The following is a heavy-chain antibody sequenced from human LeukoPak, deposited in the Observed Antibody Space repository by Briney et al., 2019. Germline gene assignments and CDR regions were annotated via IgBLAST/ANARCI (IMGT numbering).Heavy chain of an antibody. CDR1: GFTFSSYA. Sequence: GGSLRLSCAASGFTFSSYAMYWVRQAPGKGLEWVAVISYDGSDKFYADSVKGRFTISRDSSKNTLYLQMDSLRAEDTAVYYCAAGQGSRWDNWGQGTLVTVSS. V-gene: IGHV3-30*04. D-gene: IGHD6-13*01. CDR3: AAGQGSRWDN. CDR2: ISYDGSDK. J-gene: IGHJ4*02.